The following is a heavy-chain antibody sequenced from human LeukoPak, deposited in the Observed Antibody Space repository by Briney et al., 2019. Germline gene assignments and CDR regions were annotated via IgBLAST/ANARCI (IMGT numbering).Heavy chain of an antibody. CDR3: AKGSHYYDSSGYFF. D-gene: IGHD3-22*01. V-gene: IGHV3-23*01. CDR2: ISGSGGST. CDR1: GFTFSNHG. J-gene: IGHJ4*02. Sequence: KPGGSLRLSCAASGFTFSNHGMHWARQAPGKGLEWVSAISGSGGSTYYADSVKGRFTISRDNSKNTLYLQMNSLRAEDTAVYYCAKGSHYYDSSGYFFWGQGTLVTVSS.